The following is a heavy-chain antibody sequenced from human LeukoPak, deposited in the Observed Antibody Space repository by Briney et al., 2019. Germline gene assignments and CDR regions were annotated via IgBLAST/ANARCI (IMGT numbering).Heavy chain of an antibody. Sequence: PSETLSLTRTVSGDSIKSGDNYWSWVRQSPGEGLEWIGYIYYRGSTSYNPSLKSRITLSVDTSKNQFSLTLSSVTAADTAVYYCARGSYYYDSTGYYFDYWGQGTLVSVSS. CDR1: GDSIKSGDNY. CDR2: IYYRGST. V-gene: IGHV4-30-4*01. J-gene: IGHJ4*02. D-gene: IGHD3-22*01. CDR3: ARGSYYYDSTGYYFDY.